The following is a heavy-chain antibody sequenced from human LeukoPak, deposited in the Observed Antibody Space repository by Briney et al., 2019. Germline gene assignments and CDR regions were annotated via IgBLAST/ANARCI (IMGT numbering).Heavy chain of an antibody. CDR2: IYHSGST. V-gene: IGHV4-38-2*02. Sequence: SETLSLTCTVSGGSISSGYYWGWIRQPPGKGLEWIGSIYHSGSTYYNPSLKSRVTISVDTSKNQFSLKLSSVTAADTAVYYCARPTYSSSWYDSWGQGTLVTVSS. CDR3: ARPTYSSSWYDS. CDR1: GGSISSGYY. D-gene: IGHD6-13*01. J-gene: IGHJ5*01.